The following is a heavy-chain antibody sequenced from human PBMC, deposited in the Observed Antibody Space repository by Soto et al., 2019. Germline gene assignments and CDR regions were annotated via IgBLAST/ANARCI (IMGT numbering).Heavy chain of an antibody. CDR2: ISGSGGST. D-gene: IGHD6-13*01. V-gene: IGHV3-23*01. J-gene: IGHJ6*02. Sequence: PGGSLRLCCAASGFTFSSYAMSWVRQAPGKGLEWVSAISGSGGSTYYADSVKGRFTISRDNSKNTLYLQMNSLRAEDTAVYYCAKHRRGSSWYSDYYYGMDVWGQGTTVTVSS. CDR3: AKHRRGSSWYSDYYYGMDV. CDR1: GFTFSSYA.